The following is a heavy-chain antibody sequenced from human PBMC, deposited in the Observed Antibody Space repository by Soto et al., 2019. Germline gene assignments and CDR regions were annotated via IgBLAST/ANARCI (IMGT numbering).Heavy chain of an antibody. V-gene: IGHV1-24*01. CDR3: ASGPIYDFWSGYYYYYYGMDV. Sequence: GASVKVSCKVSGYTLTELSMHWVRQAPGKGLEWMGGFDPEDGKTIYAQKLQGRVTMTTDTSTGTAYMELRSLRSDDTAVYYCASGPIYDFWSGYYYYYYGMDVWGQGTTVTVSS. CDR2: FDPEDGKT. CDR1: GYTLTELS. J-gene: IGHJ6*02. D-gene: IGHD3-3*01.